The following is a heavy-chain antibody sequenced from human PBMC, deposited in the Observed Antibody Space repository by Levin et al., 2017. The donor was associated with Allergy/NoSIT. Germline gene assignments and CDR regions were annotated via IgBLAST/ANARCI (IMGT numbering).Heavy chain of an antibody. J-gene: IGHJ3*01. Sequence: GGSLRLSCDASGFTLSDYAMSWVRQAPGKGLEWVSVITGGGFNTYYGDSVKGRFTVSRDNSKNTLYLELNSLRAEDTAVYYCAKKQAGTTCFSFDVWGQGTMVTVSS. V-gene: IGHV3-23*01. CDR1: GFTLSDYA. D-gene: IGHD6-19*01. CDR2: ITGGGFNT. CDR3: AKKQAGTTCFSFDV.